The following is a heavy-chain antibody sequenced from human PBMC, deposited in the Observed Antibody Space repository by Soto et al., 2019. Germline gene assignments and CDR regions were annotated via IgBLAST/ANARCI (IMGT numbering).Heavy chain of an antibody. CDR3: AKSSSVDV. V-gene: IGHV3-30*18. Sequence: QVQLVESGGGMVQPGRSLRLSCAASGFTFSSYGMHWVRQAPGKGLEWVAVISYDGSNKYYADSVKGRFTISRDNSKNTLYLQMNSLRAEDTAVYYCAKSSSVDVWGQGTTVTVSS. D-gene: IGHD6-6*01. CDR1: GFTFSSYG. CDR2: ISYDGSNK. J-gene: IGHJ6*02.